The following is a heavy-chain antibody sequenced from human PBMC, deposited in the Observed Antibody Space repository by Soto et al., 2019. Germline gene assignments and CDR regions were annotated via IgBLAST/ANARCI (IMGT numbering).Heavy chain of an antibody. V-gene: IGHV1-69*02. CDR3: ARNPIVGATSYYFDY. J-gene: IGHJ4*02. D-gene: IGHD1-26*01. CDR2: IIPILGIA. Sequence: QVQLVQSGAEVKKPGSSVKVSCKASGGTFSSYTISWVRQAPGQGLEWMGRIIPILGIANYAQKFQGRVTITADKSTSTAYMELSSLRSEDTAVYYCARNPIVGATSYYFDYWGQGTLVTVSS. CDR1: GGTFSSYT.